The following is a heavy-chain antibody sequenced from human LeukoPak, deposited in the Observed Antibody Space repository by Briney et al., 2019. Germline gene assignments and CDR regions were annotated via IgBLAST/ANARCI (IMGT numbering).Heavy chain of an antibody. D-gene: IGHD3-3*01. CDR2: ISGGGGST. CDR1: GFTFSSYA. CDR3: AKGDGITIFEVFDY. J-gene: IGHJ4*02. Sequence: PGGSLRLSCAASGFTFSSYAMSWVRQAPGEGLEWGSAISGGGGSTYYADSVKGRFTISRDNSKNTLYLQMNSLRAEDTAVYYCAKGDGITIFEVFDYWGQGTLVTVSS. V-gene: IGHV3-23*01.